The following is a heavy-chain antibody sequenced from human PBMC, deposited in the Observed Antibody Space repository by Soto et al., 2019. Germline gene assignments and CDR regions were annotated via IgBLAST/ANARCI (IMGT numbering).Heavy chain of an antibody. V-gene: IGHV1-8*01. CDR1: GYTFTRYD. D-gene: IGHD6-13*01. CDR3: AREWSAAGHFYGMDV. CDR2: MNTNSDDT. Sequence: GASVKVSFKTSGYTFTRYDINWLRQAPGQGLEWVGWMNTNSDDTRSAQKFRGRLTLTRDKSMRAVYMKLSNLRPDDTAVYYCAREWSAAGHFYGMDVWGQGTTVTVSS. J-gene: IGHJ6*02.